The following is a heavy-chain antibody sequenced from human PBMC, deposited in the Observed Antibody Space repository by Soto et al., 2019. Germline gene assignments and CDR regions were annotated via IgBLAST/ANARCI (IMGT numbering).Heavy chain of an antibody. V-gene: IGHV4-30-2*01. J-gene: IGHJ4*02. CDR1: GGSISSGGYS. Sequence: QLQLQESGSGLVKPSQTLSLTCAVSGGSISSGGYSWSWIRQPPGKGLEWIGYIYHSGSTYYNPSLKGRVAISVDRSKNQFSLKLSSVTAADTAVYYCARAAVATWGLDYWGQGTLVTVSS. CDR2: IYHSGST. CDR3: ARAAVATWGLDY. D-gene: IGHD5-12*01.